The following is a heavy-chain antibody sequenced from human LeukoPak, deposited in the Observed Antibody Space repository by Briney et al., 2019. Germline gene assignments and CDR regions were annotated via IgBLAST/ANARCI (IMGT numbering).Heavy chain of an antibody. D-gene: IGHD2-2*01. Sequence: GGSLRLSCAASGFTFSSYAMSWVRQAPGKGLEWVSAISGSGGSTYYADSVKGRFTISRNNSKNTLYLQMNSLRAEDTAVYYCAKVRAVVPAAINDYWGQGTLVTVSS. CDR2: ISGSGGST. V-gene: IGHV3-23*01. CDR3: AKVRAVVPAAINDY. J-gene: IGHJ4*02. CDR1: GFTFSSYA.